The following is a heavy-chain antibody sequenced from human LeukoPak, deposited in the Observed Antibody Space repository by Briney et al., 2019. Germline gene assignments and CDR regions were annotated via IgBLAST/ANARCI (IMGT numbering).Heavy chain of an antibody. V-gene: IGHV3-21*01. D-gene: IGHD3-10*01. J-gene: IGHJ4*02. Sequence: PGGSLGLSCAASGFTFSSYSMNWVRQAPGKGLEWVSSISSSSSYIYYADSVKGRFTISRDNAKNSLYLQMNSLRAEDTAVYYCARDMVRGVPRDFDYWGQGTLVTVSS. CDR2: ISSSSSYI. CDR3: ARDMVRGVPRDFDY. CDR1: GFTFSSYS.